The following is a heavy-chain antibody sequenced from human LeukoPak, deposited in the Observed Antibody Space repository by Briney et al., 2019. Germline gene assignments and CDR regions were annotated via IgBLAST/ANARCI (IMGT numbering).Heavy chain of an antibody. CDR2: IKQDGSEK. D-gene: IGHD3-10*01. V-gene: IGHV3-7*04. CDR1: GFTFSSYW. Sequence: PGGSLRLSCAASGFTFSSYWMSWVRQAPGKGLEWVANIKQDGSEKYYVDSVKGRFTISRDNAKNSLYLQMNSLRAEATAVYYCARDRHYYGSGSYYNLGYWGQGTLVTVSS. J-gene: IGHJ4*02. CDR3: ARDRHYYGSGSYYNLGY.